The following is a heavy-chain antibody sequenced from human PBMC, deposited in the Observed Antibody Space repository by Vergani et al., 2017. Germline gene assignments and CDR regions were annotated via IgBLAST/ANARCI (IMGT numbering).Heavy chain of an antibody. V-gene: IGHV3-30-3*01. CDR2: ISYDGSNK. Sequence: QVQLVESGGGVVQPGRSLRLSCAASGFTFSSYAMHWVRQAPGKGLEWVAVISYDGSNKYYADSVKGLFTISRDNSKNTLYLQMNSLRAEDTAVYYCARDYGITIFGVVHPFWFDPGGQGTLVTVSS. D-gene: IGHD3-3*01. J-gene: IGHJ5*02. CDR1: GFTFSSYA. CDR3: ARDYGITIFGVVHPFWFDP.